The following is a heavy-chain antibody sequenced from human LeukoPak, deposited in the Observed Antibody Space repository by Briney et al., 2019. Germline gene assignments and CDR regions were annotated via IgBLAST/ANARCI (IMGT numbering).Heavy chain of an antibody. CDR3: ATEDYGGLDY. D-gene: IGHD4-23*01. J-gene: IGHJ4*02. CDR1: GFTFNTSG. CDR2: ISVTSSYI. Sequence: GGSLRLSCAASGFTFNTSGMNWVRQAPGKGLEWVSSISVTSSYIYYADSVKCRFTFSRDNAKNSLPLQLNSLRAEDTAVYYCATEDYGGLDYWGQETLVTVSS. V-gene: IGHV3-21*01.